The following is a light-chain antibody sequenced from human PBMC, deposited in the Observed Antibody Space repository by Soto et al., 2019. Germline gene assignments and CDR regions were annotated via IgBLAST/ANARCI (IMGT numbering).Light chain of an antibody. CDR3: SSYTSSSTPYV. CDR1: SSDVGGYNY. CDR2: DVT. J-gene: IGLJ1*01. V-gene: IGLV2-14*01. Sequence: QSALTQPASVSGSPGQSITISCTGTSSDVGGYNYVSWYQQHPVKAPKLMIYDVTNRPSGVSDRFSGSKSGNTASLTISGLQADDEADYYCSSYTSSSTPYVFGTGTTVTVL.